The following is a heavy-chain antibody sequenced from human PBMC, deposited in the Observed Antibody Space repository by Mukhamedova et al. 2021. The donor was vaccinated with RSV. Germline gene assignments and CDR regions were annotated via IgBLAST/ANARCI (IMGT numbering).Heavy chain of an antibody. D-gene: IGHD3-10*01. CDR2: ISYDGSNK. CDR3: ARGDGSSNYFDY. CDR1: TFSSYA. V-gene: IGHV3-30*04. J-gene: IGHJ4*02. Sequence: TFSSYAMHWVRQAPGKGLEWVAVISYDGSNKYYADSVKGRFTISRDNSKNTLYLQMNSLRAEDTAVYYCARGDGSSNYFDYWGKG.